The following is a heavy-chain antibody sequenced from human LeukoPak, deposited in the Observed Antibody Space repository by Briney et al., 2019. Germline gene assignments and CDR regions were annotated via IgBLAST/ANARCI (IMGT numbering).Heavy chain of an antibody. D-gene: IGHD3-22*01. V-gene: IGHV4-31*03. J-gene: IGHJ4*02. Sequence: PSQTLSLTCTVSGGSISSGGYYWSWIRQHPGKGLEWIGYIYYSGSTYYNPSLKSRVTISVDTSKNQFSLKLSSVTAADTAVYYCARGETYYHDSSGYFPRWWGQGTLVTVSS. CDR1: GGSISSGGYY. CDR3: ARGETYYHDSSGYFPRW. CDR2: IYYSGST.